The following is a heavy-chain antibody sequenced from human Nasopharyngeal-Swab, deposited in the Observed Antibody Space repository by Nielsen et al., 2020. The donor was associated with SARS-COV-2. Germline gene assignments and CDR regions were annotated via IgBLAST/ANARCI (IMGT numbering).Heavy chain of an antibody. CDR3: AKDAGRSIVVVPAASSY. D-gene: IGHD2-2*01. J-gene: IGHJ4*02. CDR1: GFTFSSYA. Sequence: GESLKISCAASGFTFSSYAMSWVRQAPGKGLEWVSAISDSGGSTYYADSVKGRFTISRDNSKNTLYLQMNSLRAEDTAVYYCAKDAGRSIVVVPAASSYWGQGTLVTVSS. CDR2: ISDSGGST. V-gene: IGHV3-23*01.